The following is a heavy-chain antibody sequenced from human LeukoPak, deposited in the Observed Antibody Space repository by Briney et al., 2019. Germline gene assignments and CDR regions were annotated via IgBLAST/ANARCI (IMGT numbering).Heavy chain of an antibody. J-gene: IGHJ5*02. V-gene: IGHV4-39*01. CDR2: IYYSGSI. Sequence: PSETLSLTCTVSGGSISSSSYYWGWIRQPPGKGLEWIGSIYYSGSIYYNPSLKSRVTISVDTSKNQFSLKLSSVTAADTAVYYCARHLAIFGVVINNWFDPWGQGTLVTVSS. CDR1: GGSISSSSYY. CDR3: ARHLAIFGVVINNWFDP. D-gene: IGHD3-3*01.